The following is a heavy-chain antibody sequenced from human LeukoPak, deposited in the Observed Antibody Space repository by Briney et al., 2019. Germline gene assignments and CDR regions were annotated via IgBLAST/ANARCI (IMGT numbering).Heavy chain of an antibody. Sequence: WGSLSLTCAASGFTFSSESLEWWGQAPGKGLEWVSYISSSSSTIYYADSVKGRFTISRDNAKNSLYLQMNSLRDEDTAVYYCARFFGAGSPRYFNLWGHGTLVTVSS. V-gene: IGHV3-48*02. CDR2: ISSSSSTI. CDR3: ARFFGAGSPRYFNL. J-gene: IGHJ2*01. D-gene: IGHD3-10*01. CDR1: GFTFSSES.